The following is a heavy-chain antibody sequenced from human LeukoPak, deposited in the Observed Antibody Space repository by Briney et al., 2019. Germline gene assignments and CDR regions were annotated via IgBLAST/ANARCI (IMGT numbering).Heavy chain of an antibody. V-gene: IGHV3-74*01. CDR2: SNTDGSIT. D-gene: IGHD3-9*01. J-gene: IGHJ4*02. CDR3: ARGLLRYFDWYSPDY. CDR1: GFTFTSYW. Sequence: GGSLRLSCATTGFTFTSYWMNWVRQAPGKGLLWVSRSNTDGSITRYVDSVRGRFTISRDNAKNTLYLQMNSLRAEDTAVYYCARGLLRYFDWYSPDYWGQGTLVTVSS.